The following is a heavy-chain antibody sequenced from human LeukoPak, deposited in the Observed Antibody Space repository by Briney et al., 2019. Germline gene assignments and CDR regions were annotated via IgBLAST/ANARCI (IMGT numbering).Heavy chain of an antibody. J-gene: IGHJ3*01. CDR1: GYIFTDYY. Sequence: ASVKVSCKASGYIFTDYYMHWVRQAPGQGLEWMGWINPKGDATKYAQNFQGRVTMTWDTSVSTAYMEVSRLTSDDTAMFYCARDPPATTAFDLWGQGTMVTVSS. D-gene: IGHD1-1*01. CDR3: ARDPPATTAFDL. V-gene: IGHV1-2*02. CDR2: INPKGDAT.